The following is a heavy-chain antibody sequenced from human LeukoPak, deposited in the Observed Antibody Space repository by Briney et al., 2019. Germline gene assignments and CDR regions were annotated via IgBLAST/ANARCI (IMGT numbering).Heavy chain of an antibody. Sequence: SETLSLTCTVSGGSISSYYWSWIRQPPGKGLAWIGDIYYSGSTNYNPSLKSRVTISVDTSKNQFSLKLSSVTAADTAVYYCARGRIAVAGTKNYFDYWGQGTLVTVSS. CDR3: ARGRIAVAGTKNYFDY. CDR2: IYYSGST. CDR1: GGSISSYY. D-gene: IGHD6-19*01. V-gene: IGHV4-59*01. J-gene: IGHJ4*02.